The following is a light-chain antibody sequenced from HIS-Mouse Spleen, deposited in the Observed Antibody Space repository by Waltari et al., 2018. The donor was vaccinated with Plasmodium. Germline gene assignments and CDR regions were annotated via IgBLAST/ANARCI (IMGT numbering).Light chain of an antibody. Sequence: SYELTQPPSVSVSPGQTARITCSGDALPKKYAYWYPQKSGQAPVLVIYDDSKRPPGIPGRFSGASSGTMANLTISGAQVEDEADYYCYSTDSSGNHRVFGGGTKLTVL. J-gene: IGLJ3*02. V-gene: IGLV3-10*01. CDR3: YSTDSSGNHRV. CDR2: DDS. CDR1: ALPKKY.